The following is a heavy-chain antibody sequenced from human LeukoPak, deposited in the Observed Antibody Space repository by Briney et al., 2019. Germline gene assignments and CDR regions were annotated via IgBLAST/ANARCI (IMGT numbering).Heavy chain of an antibody. V-gene: IGHV1-2*02. CDR3: ARGYSGYVKDY. Sequence: ASVKVSCKASGYTFTDYFIHWVRQAPGQGLEWMGWINPNSGGTNYAQKFQGRVTMTRDTSISTAYMELSRLRSDDTAVYYCARGYSGYVKDYWGQGTLVTVSS. D-gene: IGHD5-12*01. J-gene: IGHJ4*02. CDR1: GYTFTDYF. CDR2: INPNSGGT.